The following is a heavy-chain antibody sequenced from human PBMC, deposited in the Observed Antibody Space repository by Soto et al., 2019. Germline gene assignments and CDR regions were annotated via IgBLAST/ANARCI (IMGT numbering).Heavy chain of an antibody. CDR1: GFTFSNYW. CDR3: ARPRYFESGHFDS. CDR2: IKGDGSAT. D-gene: IGHD3-9*01. V-gene: IGHV3-74*01. J-gene: IGHJ4*02. Sequence: EVQLVESGGGLVQPGGSLRLSCAASGFTFSNYWMQWVRQAPGKGLVWVSHIKGDGSATAYADSVKGRFTISRDNAKNTLYLQMNSLRAEDTAVYYCARPRYFESGHFDSWGQGTLVTVSS.